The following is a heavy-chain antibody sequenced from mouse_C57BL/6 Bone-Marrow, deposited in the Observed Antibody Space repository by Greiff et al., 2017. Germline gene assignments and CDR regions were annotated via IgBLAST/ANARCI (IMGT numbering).Heavy chain of an antibody. D-gene: IGHD1-1*01. J-gene: IGHJ3*01. CDR3: ARPLYYGSSSFAY. V-gene: IGHV5-17*01. CDR1: GFTFSDYG. CDR2: ISSGSSTI. Sequence: EVKLVESGGGLVKPGGSLKLSCAASGFTFSDYGMHWVRQAPEKGLEWVAYISSGSSTIYYADTVKGRFTISRDNAKNTLFLQMTSLRSEDTAMYYCARPLYYGSSSFAYWGQGTLGTVSA.